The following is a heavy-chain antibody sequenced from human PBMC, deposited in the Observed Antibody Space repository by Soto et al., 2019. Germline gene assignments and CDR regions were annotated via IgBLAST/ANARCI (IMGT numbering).Heavy chain of an antibody. V-gene: IGHV4-39*02. Sequence: PSETLSLTCNASGGSITSSGSAWGWIRQSPGKGLEWIGTIDYSGNIYYIPSLKSRITISVDTSKNQFSLKLSSVTAADTAVYYCAREMTGSSSSPNWFDPWGQGTLVTVSS. J-gene: IGHJ5*02. D-gene: IGHD6-6*01. CDR2: IDYSGNI. CDR3: AREMTGSSSSPNWFDP. CDR1: GGSITSSGSA.